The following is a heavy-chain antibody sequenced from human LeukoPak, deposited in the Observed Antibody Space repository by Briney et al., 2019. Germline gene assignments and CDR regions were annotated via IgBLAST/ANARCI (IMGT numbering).Heavy chain of an antibody. Sequence: ASVKVSCKASGYTFTGYYMHWVRQAPGQGLEWMGWINPNSGGTNYAQKFQGRVTMATDTSTSTAYMELRSLRSDDTAVYYCARDFRYSYGYVDYWGQGTLVTVSS. CDR3: ARDFRYSYGYVDY. CDR2: INPNSGGT. D-gene: IGHD5-18*01. J-gene: IGHJ4*02. CDR1: GYTFTGYY. V-gene: IGHV1-2*02.